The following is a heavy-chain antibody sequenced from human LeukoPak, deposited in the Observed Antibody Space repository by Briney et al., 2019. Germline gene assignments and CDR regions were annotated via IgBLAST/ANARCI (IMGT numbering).Heavy chain of an antibody. Sequence: ASVTVSCTASGYTFTGYYMHWVRQAPGQGLEWMGWINPNSGGTNYAQKFQGRVTMTRDTSISTAYVELSRLRSDDTAVYYCAGSYYYDSSGYESTLDYWGQGTLVTVSS. CDR2: INPNSGGT. CDR1: GYTFTGYY. J-gene: IGHJ4*02. D-gene: IGHD3-22*01. V-gene: IGHV1-2*02. CDR3: AGSYYYDSSGYESTLDY.